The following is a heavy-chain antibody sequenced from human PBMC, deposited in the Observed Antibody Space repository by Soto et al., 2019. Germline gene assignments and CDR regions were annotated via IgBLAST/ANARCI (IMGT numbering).Heavy chain of an antibody. J-gene: IGHJ4*02. D-gene: IGHD4-17*01. CDR3: AREGEEGYGGVFDY. CDR2: IDYSGNT. V-gene: IGHV4-31*03. Sequence: QVQLQESGPGLVKPSQILSLTCTVSGGSVNSGGYYWSCIRQYPGKGLQWIGYIDYSGNTYYNPSLKSRVTISIDTSKNQFSLKLASLTDADTAVYYCAREGEEGYGGVFDYWGQGTLVTVSS. CDR1: GGSVNSGGYY.